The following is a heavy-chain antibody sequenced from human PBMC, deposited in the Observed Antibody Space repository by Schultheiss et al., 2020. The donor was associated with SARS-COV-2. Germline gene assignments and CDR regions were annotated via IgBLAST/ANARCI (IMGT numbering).Heavy chain of an antibody. CDR3: VKMSGLSLHLVVPAALHY. J-gene: IGHJ4*02. CDR2: ISGSGGST. V-gene: IGHV3-23*01. CDR1: GFTFSSYA. Sequence: GGSLRLSCAASGFTFSSYAMSWVRQAPGKGLEWVSAISGSGGSTYYADSVKGRFTISRDNSKNTLYLQMNSLRAEDTAVYYCVKMSGLSLHLVVPAALHYWGQGTLVTVSS. D-gene: IGHD2-2*01.